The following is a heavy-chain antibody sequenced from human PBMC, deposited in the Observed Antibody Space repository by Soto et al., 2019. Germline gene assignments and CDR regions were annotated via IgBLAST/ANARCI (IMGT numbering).Heavy chain of an antibody. D-gene: IGHD3-22*01. CDR3: ARDYYDSSGVGLYYYGMDV. Sequence: QVQLVQSGAEVKKPGASVKVSCKASGYTFTSYDINWVRQATGQGLEWMGWMNPNSGNPGYPQKFQGRVTKTRNTSISTAYMELSSLRYAYTAVYYCARDYYDSSGVGLYYYGMDVWGQGTTVTVSS. CDR2: MNPNSGNP. J-gene: IGHJ6*02. V-gene: IGHV1-8*01. CDR1: GYTFTSYD.